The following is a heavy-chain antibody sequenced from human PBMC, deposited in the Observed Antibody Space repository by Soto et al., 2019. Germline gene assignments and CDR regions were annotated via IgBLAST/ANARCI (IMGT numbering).Heavy chain of an antibody. J-gene: IGHJ4*02. V-gene: IGHV4-34*01. CDR1: GGSFSTYY. D-gene: IGHD3-16*01. CDR3: ANSLGSF. CDR2: THHSGST. Sequence: QVQLQQWGTGLLKPSETLSLTCAVYGGSFSTYYWAWIRKPPGKGLEWIGETHHSGSTTYSPSLMSRVSISIDTSRNQFSLKLRPVTAADTGVYYCANSLGSFWGQGTLVTVSS.